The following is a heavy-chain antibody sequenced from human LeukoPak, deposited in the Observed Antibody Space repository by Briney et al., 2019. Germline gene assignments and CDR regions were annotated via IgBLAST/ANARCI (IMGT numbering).Heavy chain of an antibody. CDR1: GGSISNYY. CDR2: IYYTGST. J-gene: IGHJ4*02. Sequence: PSETLSLTCTVSGGSISNYYWSWIRQSPEKGLEWIGYIYYTGSTNYSPSLKSRVTISVDTSKNQFSLRLNSVTAADTAIYYCWRPYCTNSICSSSVVDSWGQGTLVTVSS. D-gene: IGHD2-8*01. CDR3: WRPYCTNSICSSSVVDS. V-gene: IGHV4-59*08.